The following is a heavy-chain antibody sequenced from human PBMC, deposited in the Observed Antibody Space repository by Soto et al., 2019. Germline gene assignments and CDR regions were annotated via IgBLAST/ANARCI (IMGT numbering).Heavy chain of an antibody. CDR3: ARGQYDFWSGRGNWFDP. J-gene: IGHJ5*02. V-gene: IGHV4-34*01. D-gene: IGHD3-3*01. CDR1: GGSFSGYY. Sequence: SEPLSLTCAVYGGSFSGYYWSWIRQPPGKGLEWIGEINHSGSTNYNPSLKSRVTISADTSKNQFSLKLSSVTAADTAVYYCARGQYDFWSGRGNWFDPWGQGTLVTVSS. CDR2: INHSGST.